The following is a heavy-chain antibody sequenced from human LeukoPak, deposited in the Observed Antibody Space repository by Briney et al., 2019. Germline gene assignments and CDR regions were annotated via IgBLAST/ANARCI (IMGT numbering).Heavy chain of an antibody. V-gene: IGHV1-18*01. CDR2: LSAYNGNT. Sequence: GESLKISCKSSGYTFTSYGISWVRQAPGQGLEGRGWLSAYNGNTNYAQKLQGRVTMTTDTSTSTAYMELRSLRSDDTAVYYCARDPYYDSSGYTYFDYWGQGTLVTVSP. J-gene: IGHJ4*02. D-gene: IGHD3-22*01. CDR3: ARDPYYDSSGYTYFDY. CDR1: GYTFTSYG.